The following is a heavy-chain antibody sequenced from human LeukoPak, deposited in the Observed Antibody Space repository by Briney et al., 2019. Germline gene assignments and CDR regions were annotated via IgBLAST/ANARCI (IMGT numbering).Heavy chain of an antibody. V-gene: IGHV3-9*01. D-gene: IGHD3-3*01. J-gene: IGHJ6*02. CDR2: ISWNSGSI. CDR1: GFTFDDYA. CDR3: AKGFLESSYGMDV. Sequence: PGGSLRLSCAASGFTFDDYAIHWVRQAPGKGLEWVSGISWNSGSIGYADSVKGRFTISRDNAKNSLYLQMNSLRAEDTALYYYAKGFLESSYGMDVWGQGTTVTVSS.